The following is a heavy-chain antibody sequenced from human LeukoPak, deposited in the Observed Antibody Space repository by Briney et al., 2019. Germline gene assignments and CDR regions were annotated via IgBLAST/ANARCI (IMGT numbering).Heavy chain of an antibody. CDR2: IRYDGSNE. V-gene: IGHV3-30*02. Sequence: AEGSLRLSXAASGFIFSSYGMHWVRQAPGKGLEWVTYIRYDGSNERYAESVRGRFTISRDNSKNTLFLQMNSLRSEDTAVYYCAKDREYYGSGSYQNWFDPWGQGTLVTVSS. CDR1: GFIFSSYG. CDR3: AKDREYYGSGSYQNWFDP. D-gene: IGHD3-10*01. J-gene: IGHJ5*02.